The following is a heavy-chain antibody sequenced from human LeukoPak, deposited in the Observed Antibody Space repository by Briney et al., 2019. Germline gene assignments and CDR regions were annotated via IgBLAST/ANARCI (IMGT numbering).Heavy chain of an antibody. CDR3: ARDGSGGGGYFDY. J-gene: IGHJ4*02. V-gene: IGHV1-18*01. Sequence: ASVKVSCKASGYTFTSYDINWVRQATGQGLEWMGWIGTHNGNTNYAQKFQGRVIMTTDTSTSTAYMELMSLRSDDTAVFYCARDGSGGGGYFDYWGQGTLVTVSS. D-gene: IGHD6-19*01. CDR2: IGTHNGNT. CDR1: GYTFTSYD.